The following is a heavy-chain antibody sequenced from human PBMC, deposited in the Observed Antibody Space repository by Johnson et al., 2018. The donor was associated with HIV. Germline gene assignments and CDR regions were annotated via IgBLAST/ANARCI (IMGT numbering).Heavy chain of an antibody. D-gene: IGHD3-10*02. J-gene: IGHJ3*01. CDR1: GFTFDDYD. Sequence: VQLVESRGGVVRPGGSLRLSCAASGFTFDDYDMSWVRQAPGKGLEWVSYINWNGGTKRYGDSVKGRFAISRDNAKNSLYLQMNSLRAEETALYYCARIKQIRGPVTVLASAPYAFDVWGQGTMVTVSS. CDR3: ARIKQIRGPVTVLASAPYAFDV. V-gene: IGHV3-20*04. CDR2: INWNGGTK.